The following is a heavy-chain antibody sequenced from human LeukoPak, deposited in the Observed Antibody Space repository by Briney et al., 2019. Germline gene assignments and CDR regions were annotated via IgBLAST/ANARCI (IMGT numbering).Heavy chain of an antibody. CDR2: IYSGGST. V-gene: IGHV3-66*01. CDR3: ARVPYSSGWFGWFDP. CDR1: GFTVSSNY. Sequence: GGSLRLSCAASGFTVSSNYMSWVRQAPGKGLEWVSVIYSGGSTYYADSVKGRFTISRDNSKNTLYLQMNSLRAEDTAVYYCARVPYSSGWFGWFDPWGQGTLVTVSS. J-gene: IGHJ5*02. D-gene: IGHD6-19*01.